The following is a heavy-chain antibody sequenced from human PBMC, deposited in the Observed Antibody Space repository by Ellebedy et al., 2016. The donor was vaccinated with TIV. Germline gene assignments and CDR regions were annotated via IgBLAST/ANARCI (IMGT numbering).Heavy chain of an antibody. D-gene: IGHD3-22*01. Sequence: ASVKVSCXASGYTFTGYYMHWVRQAPGQGLEWMGWINPNSGGTNYAQKFQGRVTMTRDTSISTAYMELSRLRSDDTAVYYCARAGYYYDSSGYGYNWFDPWGQGTLVTVSS. CDR1: GYTFTGYY. J-gene: IGHJ5*02. CDR2: INPNSGGT. CDR3: ARAGYYYDSSGYGYNWFDP. V-gene: IGHV1-2*02.